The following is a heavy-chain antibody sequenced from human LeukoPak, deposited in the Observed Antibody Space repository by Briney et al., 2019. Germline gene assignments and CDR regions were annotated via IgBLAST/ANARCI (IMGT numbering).Heavy chain of an antibody. D-gene: IGHD5-18*01. CDR3: ARGLYSQGPLEY. CDR2: LYHSGST. Sequence: PSETLSLTCTVSGYSISSGYYWGWIRQPPGKGLEWIGSLYHSGSTYYNPSLKSRLTISVDTSKNQFSLKVSSVTAADTAVYYCARGLYSQGPLEYWGQGTLVTVSS. J-gene: IGHJ4*02. CDR1: GYSISSGYY. V-gene: IGHV4-38-2*02.